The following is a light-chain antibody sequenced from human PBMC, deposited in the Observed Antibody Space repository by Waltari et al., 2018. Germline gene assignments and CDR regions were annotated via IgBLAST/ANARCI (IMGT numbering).Light chain of an antibody. CDR1: ENINSW. CDR2: KAS. Sequence: DIQMTQSPSTLSASVGDRVPITCRASENINSWLAWYQQKPGKAPKLLIYKASSLESGVPARFSGSGSGTEFTLSITSLQPDDFATYYCQQFKNYALTFGGGTKVEIK. J-gene: IGKJ4*01. V-gene: IGKV1-5*03. CDR3: QQFKNYALT.